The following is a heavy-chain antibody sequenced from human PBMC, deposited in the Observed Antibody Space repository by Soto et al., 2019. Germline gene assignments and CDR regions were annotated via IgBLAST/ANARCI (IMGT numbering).Heavy chain of an antibody. CDR3: ARGRRIHSSGWYGKYGMDV. Sequence: QVQLQESGPGLVKPSGTLSLTCAVSGGSISSSNWWSWVRQPPGKGLEWIGEIYHSGSTNYNPSLKSRVTISVDKSKNQFSLKLSSLTAADTAVYYCARGRRIHSSGWYGKYGMDVWGQGTTVTVSS. CDR2: IYHSGST. V-gene: IGHV4-4*02. CDR1: GGSISSSNW. D-gene: IGHD6-19*01. J-gene: IGHJ6*02.